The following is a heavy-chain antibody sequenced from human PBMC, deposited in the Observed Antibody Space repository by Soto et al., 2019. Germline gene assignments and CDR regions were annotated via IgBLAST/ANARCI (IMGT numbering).Heavy chain of an antibody. CDR1: GYTFTSYG. V-gene: IGHV1-18*04. Sequence: ASVKVSCKASGYTFTSYGISWVRQAPGQGLEWMGWISAYNGNTNYAQKLQGRVTMTTDTSTSTAYMELRSLRSDDTAVYYCARDPNYCSSTSCYPPPYYYGMDVWGQGTAVTSP. CDR3: ARDPNYCSSTSCYPPPYYYGMDV. CDR2: ISAYNGNT. D-gene: IGHD2-2*01. J-gene: IGHJ6*02.